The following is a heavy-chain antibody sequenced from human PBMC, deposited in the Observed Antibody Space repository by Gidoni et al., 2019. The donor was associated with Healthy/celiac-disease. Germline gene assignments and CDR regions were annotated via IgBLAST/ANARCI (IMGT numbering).Heavy chain of an antibody. V-gene: IGHV4-34*01. CDR1: GGSFSGYY. CDR3: ARGGDFWSGPHEIY. J-gene: IGHJ4*02. Sequence: QVQLQQWGAGLLKPSETLSLTCAVYGGSFSGYYWSWIRQPPGKGLEWIGEINHSGSTNYNPSLKSRVTISVDTSKNQFSLKLSSVTAADTAVYYCARGGDFWSGPHEIYWGQGTLVTVSS. CDR2: INHSGST. D-gene: IGHD3-3*01.